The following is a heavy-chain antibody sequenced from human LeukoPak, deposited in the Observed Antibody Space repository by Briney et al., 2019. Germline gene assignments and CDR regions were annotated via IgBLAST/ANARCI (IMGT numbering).Heavy chain of an antibody. V-gene: IGHV3-11*01. J-gene: IGHJ4*02. D-gene: IGHD5-12*01. Sequence: GGSLRLSCAASGFTFSDYYMSWIRQAPGKGLEWVSYTSSSGSTIYYADSVKGRFTISRDNAKNTLYLQMHSLRAEDTALYYCAKDQRPDSGYDIDSWGQGTLVTVSS. CDR3: AKDQRPDSGYDIDS. CDR1: GFTFSDYY. CDR2: TSSSGSTI.